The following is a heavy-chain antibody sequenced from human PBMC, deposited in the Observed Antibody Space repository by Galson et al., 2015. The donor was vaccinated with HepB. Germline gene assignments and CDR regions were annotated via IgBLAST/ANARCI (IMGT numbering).Heavy chain of an antibody. D-gene: IGHD3-22*01. J-gene: IGHJ3*02. Sequence: SETLSLTCAVSGGSISSYYWSWIRQPAGKGLEWIGRIYTSGSTNYNPSLKSRVTMSVDTSKNQFSLKLSSVTAADTAVYYCAKDDLYYYDSSGYYHDAFDIWGQGTMVTVSS. V-gene: IGHV4-4*07. CDR3: AKDDLYYYDSSGYYHDAFDI. CDR2: IYTSGST. CDR1: GGSISSYY.